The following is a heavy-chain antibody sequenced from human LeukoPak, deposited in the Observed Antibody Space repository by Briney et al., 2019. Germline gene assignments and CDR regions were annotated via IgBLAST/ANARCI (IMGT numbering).Heavy chain of an antibody. D-gene: IGHD3-3*01. CDR1: GFTFDDYG. V-gene: IGHV3-20*04. CDR3: VKDSNYDFWSGYYKGFDN. CDR2: ISRDGGRT. J-gene: IGHJ4*02. Sequence: RTGGSLRLSCAASGFTSGFTFDDYGMNWVRQVPGKGLEWVSGISRDGGRTGYADSVQGRFTISRDNSRNSLHLQMNSLRVEDTAFYYCVKDSNYDFWSGYYKGFDNWGQGTLVTVSS.